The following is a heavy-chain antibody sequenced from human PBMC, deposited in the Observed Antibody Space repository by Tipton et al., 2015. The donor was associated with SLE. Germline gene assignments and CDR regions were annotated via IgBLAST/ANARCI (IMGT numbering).Heavy chain of an antibody. J-gene: IGHJ4*02. CDR3: VHYNWNGYSIDS. V-gene: IGHV4-59*08. CDR2: IYYSGGT. D-gene: IGHD1-20*01. CDR1: GGSISSYH. Sequence: TLSLTCTVSGGSISSYHWSWIRQSPGKGLEWIGYIYYSGGTNYNPTLKSRVTISIDASRKQFSLKLTSVTAADTAIYDCVHYNWNGYSIDSWGQGTLVTVSS.